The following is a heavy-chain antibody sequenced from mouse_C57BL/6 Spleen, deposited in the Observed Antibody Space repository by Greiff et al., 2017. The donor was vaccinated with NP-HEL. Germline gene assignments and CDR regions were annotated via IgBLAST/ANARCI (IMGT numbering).Heavy chain of an antibody. J-gene: IGHJ2*01. V-gene: IGHV1-61*01. CDR1: GYTFTSYW. Sequence: QVQLQQPGAELVRPGSSVKLSCKASGYTFTSYWMDWVKQRPGQGLEWIGNIYPSDSETHYNQKFKDKATLTVDKSSSTAYMQLSSLTSEDSAVYYCARPGSSYEGYYFDDWGQGTTLTVSS. CDR3: ARPGSSYEGYYFDD. CDR2: IYPSDSET. D-gene: IGHD1-1*01.